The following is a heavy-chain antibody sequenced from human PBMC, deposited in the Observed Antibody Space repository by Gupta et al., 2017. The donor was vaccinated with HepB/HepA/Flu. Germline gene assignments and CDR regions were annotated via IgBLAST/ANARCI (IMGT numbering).Heavy chain of an antibody. Sequence: EVPLLESGGGLTPPGWSLRLSCAVSGFSISGTAMTWVRQAPGKGLEWVSGIGSDIRTHYADSVKGRFTISRDNSKNMVYLQMNSLRAEDTAVYYCAKDLSFWSAMDVWGKGTTVTVSS. CDR1: GFSISGTA. CDR3: AKDLSFWSAMDV. V-gene: IGHV3-23*01. CDR2: IGSDIRT. J-gene: IGHJ6*03. D-gene: IGHD3-3*01.